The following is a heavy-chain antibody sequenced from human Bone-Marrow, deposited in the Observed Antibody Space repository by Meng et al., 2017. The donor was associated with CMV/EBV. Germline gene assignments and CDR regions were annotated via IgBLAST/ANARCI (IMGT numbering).Heavy chain of an antibody. D-gene: IGHD6-6*01. CDR1: GYTFTSYG. CDR2: ISAYNVNT. CDR3: ARDLRSIAARPRAFDY. Sequence: QVQLVKSGAEVKKPGDSVKSSCRACGYTFTSYGISWVRQAPGQGLEWMGWISAYNVNTNNAQKLQGRVTMTTDTSTSTAYMELRSLRSDDTAVYYCARDLRSIAARPRAFDYWGQGTLVTVSS. J-gene: IGHJ4*02. V-gene: IGHV1-18*01.